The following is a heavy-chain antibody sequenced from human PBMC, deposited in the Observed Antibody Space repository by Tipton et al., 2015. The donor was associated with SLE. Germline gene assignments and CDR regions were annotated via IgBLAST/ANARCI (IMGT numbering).Heavy chain of an antibody. J-gene: IGHJ6*03. CDR3: ARLGDWDFYYYMDV. V-gene: IGHV1-18*01. D-gene: IGHD3-16*01. CDR1: GYTFTSYC. CDR2: ISGYNGNT. Sequence: QSGAEXKKPGASVKVSCKASGYTFTSYCITWVRQAPGQGLEWMGWISGYNGNTNYAQKLQGRVTMTTDTSTSTAYMELRSLRSDDTAVYYCARLGDWDFYYYMDVWGKGTTVTVSS.